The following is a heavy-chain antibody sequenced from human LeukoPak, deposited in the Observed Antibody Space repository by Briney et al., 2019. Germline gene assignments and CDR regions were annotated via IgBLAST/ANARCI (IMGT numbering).Heavy chain of an antibody. CDR1: GGTFSSYA. V-gene: IGHV1-69*13. CDR2: IIPIFGTA. Sequence: SVKVSCKASGGTFSSYAISWVRQAPGQGLEWMGGIIPIFGTANYAQKFQGRVTITADESTSTAYMELSSLRSEDTAVYYCARPTFYCSSTSCFDDAFDIWGQGTMVTVSS. D-gene: IGHD2-2*01. CDR3: ARPTFYCSSTSCFDDAFDI. J-gene: IGHJ3*02.